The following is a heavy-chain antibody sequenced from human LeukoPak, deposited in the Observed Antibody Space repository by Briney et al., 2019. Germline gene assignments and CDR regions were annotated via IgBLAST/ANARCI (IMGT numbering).Heavy chain of an antibody. J-gene: IGHJ5*02. CDR1: GFTFSSYW. CDR2: IKQDGSEK. V-gene: IGHV3-7*01. D-gene: IGHD6-13*01. Sequence: PGGSLRLSCAASGFTFSSYWMSWVRQAPGKGLEWVANIKQDGSEKYHVDSVKGRFTISRDNAKNSLYLQMNSLRAEDTAVYYCARRSSSWYGWFDPWGQGTLVTVSS. CDR3: ARRSSSWYGWFDP.